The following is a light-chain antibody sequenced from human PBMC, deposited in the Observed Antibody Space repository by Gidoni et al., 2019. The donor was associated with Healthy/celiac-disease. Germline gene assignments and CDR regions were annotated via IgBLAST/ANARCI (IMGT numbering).Light chain of an antibody. CDR2: GAS. J-gene: IGKJ5*01. V-gene: IGKV3-20*01. CDR1: QSVSSSY. Sequence: EIVLTQPPGTLSLSPGQGATLSCRASQSVSSSYLAWYQQKPGQAPRLLIYGASNRATGIPDRFSGSGSGTDFTLTISRLEPEDFAVYYCQQYGSSPFTFGQGTRLEIK. CDR3: QQYGSSPFT.